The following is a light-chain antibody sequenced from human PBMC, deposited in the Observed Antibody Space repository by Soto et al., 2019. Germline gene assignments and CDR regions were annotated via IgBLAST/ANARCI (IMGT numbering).Light chain of an antibody. Sequence: IALTQSPGTLSLSPGERAVLSCRASQSISSSFLAWYQQRPGQAPRLILYATSSRATGIPDRFSGSGSGTDFTFTISSLEPEDSAVYFCQQYASSHTFGQGTRLEIK. CDR1: QSISSSF. CDR2: ATS. V-gene: IGKV3-20*01. J-gene: IGKJ5*01. CDR3: QQYASSHT.